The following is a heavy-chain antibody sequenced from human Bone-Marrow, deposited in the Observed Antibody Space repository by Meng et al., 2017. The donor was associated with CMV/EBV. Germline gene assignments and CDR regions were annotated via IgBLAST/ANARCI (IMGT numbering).Heavy chain of an antibody. CDR1: EFTFSKSW. V-gene: IGHV3-7*01. CDR3: VRVSGTSSQYRPMDV. J-gene: IGHJ6*02. Sequence: GESLKISCAASEFTFSKSWMSWVRQAPGKGLEWVANIKEDGSEKFYVDSAKGRFTISRDNAKSSLFLEMNSLRAEDTAVYYCVRVSGTSSQYRPMDVWGQGTTVTVPS. CDR2: IKEDGSEK. D-gene: IGHD3-10*01.